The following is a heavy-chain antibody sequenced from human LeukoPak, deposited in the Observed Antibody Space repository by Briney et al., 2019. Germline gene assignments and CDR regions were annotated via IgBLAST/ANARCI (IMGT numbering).Heavy chain of an antibody. D-gene: IGHD4-17*01. CDR1: GYTLTEIS. V-gene: IGHV1-24*01. J-gene: IGHJ4*02. Sequence: ASVKVSCKVSGYTLTEISMHWVRQAPEQGLEWMGGFNPEDVETIYARSFQGRLTVTEDTSTDTAYMELSSLRAEDTAMYYCATEIVGYGDVHYFDSWGQGTLVTVSS. CDR2: FNPEDVET. CDR3: ATEIVGYGDVHYFDS.